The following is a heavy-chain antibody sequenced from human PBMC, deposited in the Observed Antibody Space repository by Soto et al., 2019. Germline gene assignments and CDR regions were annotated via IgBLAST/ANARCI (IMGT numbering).Heavy chain of an antibody. CDR3: TTWLTAHFDY. CDR2: VAHDGTSK. CDR1: GFSFSDHA. D-gene: IGHD2-21*02. J-gene: IGHJ4*02. Sequence: GGSLRLSCAASGFSFSDHAMHWVRRAPGKGLEWVALVAHDGTSKYYAGSVKGRFTLSRDYSRNILFLQMDSLRADDTALYYCTTWLTAHFDYWGRGTQVTVSS. V-gene: IGHV3-30-3*01.